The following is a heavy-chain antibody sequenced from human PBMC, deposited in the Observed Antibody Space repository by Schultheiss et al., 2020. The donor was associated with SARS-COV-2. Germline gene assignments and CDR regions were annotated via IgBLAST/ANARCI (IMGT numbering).Heavy chain of an antibody. D-gene: IGHD2-21*02. Sequence: GGSLRLSCKASGGTFSSYAISWVRQAPGQGLEWMGGIIPIFGTANYAQKFQGRVTITADESTSTAYMELSSLRSEDTAVYYCAGPLGDPDDYYGMDVWGQGTTVTVAS. CDR3: AGPLGDPDDYYGMDV. J-gene: IGHJ6*02. CDR2: IIPIFGTA. CDR1: GGTFSSYA. V-gene: IGHV1-69*01.